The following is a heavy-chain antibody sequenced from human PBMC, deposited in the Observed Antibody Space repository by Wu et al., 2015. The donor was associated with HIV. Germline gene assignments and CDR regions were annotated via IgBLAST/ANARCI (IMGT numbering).Heavy chain of an antibody. D-gene: IGHD3-10*01. Sequence: QVRLVQSGAEVKKPGSSVKVSCKASGGTFSSFALSWVRQAPGQGLEWVGGIIPLFDTSHSAQKFRDRVTITADESTSTAYMELNSLTYEDTAVYYCARITMVRGVEIADFDYWGQGTLVTVSS. V-gene: IGHV1-69*12. CDR2: IIPLFDTS. CDR3: ARITMVRGVEIADFDY. CDR1: GGTFSSFA. J-gene: IGHJ4*02.